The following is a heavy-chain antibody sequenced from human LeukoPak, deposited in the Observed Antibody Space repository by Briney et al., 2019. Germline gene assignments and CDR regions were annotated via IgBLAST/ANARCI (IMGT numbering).Heavy chain of an antibody. CDR2: ISKSGTTV. V-gene: IGHV3-11*01. CDR1: GLNFSVYY. CDR3: AKIREIVVVHDAFDI. Sequence: GGSLRLSCAASGLNFSVYYMTWIRQAPGNGLEWLSHISKSGTTVYYADSVKGRFTISRDNSKNTLYLQMNSLRAEDTAVYYCAKIREIVVVHDAFDIWGQGTMVTVSS. D-gene: IGHD3-22*01. J-gene: IGHJ3*02.